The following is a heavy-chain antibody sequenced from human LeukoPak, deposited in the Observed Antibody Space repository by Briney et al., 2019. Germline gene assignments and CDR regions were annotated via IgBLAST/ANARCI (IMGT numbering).Heavy chain of an antibody. J-gene: IGHJ6*02. CDR2: IIPILGFP. D-gene: IGHD3-3*01. V-gene: IGHV1-69*04. CDR1: GGTFSSYA. Sequence: SVKVSCKASGGTFSSYAISWLRQAPGQGLEWMGRIIPILGFPNYAQKFEGRITITADKSTSIAYMELSSLRSEDTAVYFCARESVTIDTLYYYGMDVWGQGTTVTVSS. CDR3: ARESVTIDTLYYYGMDV.